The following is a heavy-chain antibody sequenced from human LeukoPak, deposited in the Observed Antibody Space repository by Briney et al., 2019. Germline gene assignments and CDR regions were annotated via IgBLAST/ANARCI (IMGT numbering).Heavy chain of an antibody. Sequence: SETLSLTCTVSGGSISNYYWSWIRQPAGKGLEWIGRIYTSGSTNYNPSLKSRVTMSLDTSKNQFSLKLSSVTAADTAVYYCARGIAAASERALDIWGQGTTVTVSS. CDR3: ARGIAAASERALDI. CDR2: IYTSGST. V-gene: IGHV4-4*07. CDR1: GGSISNYY. D-gene: IGHD6-13*01. J-gene: IGHJ3*02.